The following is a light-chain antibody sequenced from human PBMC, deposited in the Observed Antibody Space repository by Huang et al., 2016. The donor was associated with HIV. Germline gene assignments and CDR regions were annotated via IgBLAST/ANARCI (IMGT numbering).Light chain of an antibody. CDR3: QQRSKWPPFT. CDR2: DAS. CDR1: QSIGSY. J-gene: IGKJ3*01. V-gene: IGKV3-11*01. Sequence: EIVLTQSPATLSLSPGERATLSCRASQSIGSYLAWYQQKPGQAPRLLIYDASTRATGIPARFSGSGSGTDFTLTISSLEPEDFAVYYCQQRSKWPPFTFGPGTKVDIK.